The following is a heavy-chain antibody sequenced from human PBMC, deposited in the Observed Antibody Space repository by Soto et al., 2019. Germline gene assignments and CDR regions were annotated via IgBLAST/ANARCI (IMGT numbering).Heavy chain of an antibody. D-gene: IGHD2-8*01. Sequence: PGGSLRLSCAASGFGFSNAWMSWVRQAPGKGLEWVGRIKSETDGETTDYVAPVKGRFTISRDDSKNTLYLQMNSLKIEDTAVYYSTTDLNGGFDYWGRGTLVTVSS. CDR2: IKSETDGETT. CDR3: TTDLNGGFDY. V-gene: IGHV3-15*01. J-gene: IGHJ4*02. CDR1: GFGFSNAW.